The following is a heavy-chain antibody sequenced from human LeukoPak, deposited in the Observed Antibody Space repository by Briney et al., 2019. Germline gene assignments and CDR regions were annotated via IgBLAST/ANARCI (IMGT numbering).Heavy chain of an antibody. CDR2: INHSGST. V-gene: IGHV4-34*01. CDR3: ARDSPSGGRFDY. Sequence: SETLSLTCAVYGGSFSGYYWSWIRQPPGKGLEWIGEINHSGSTNYNPSLKSRVTISVDTSKNQFSLKLSSVTAADTAVYYCARDSPSGGRFDYWGQGTLVTVSS. D-gene: IGHD6-13*01. CDR1: GGSFSGYY. J-gene: IGHJ4*02.